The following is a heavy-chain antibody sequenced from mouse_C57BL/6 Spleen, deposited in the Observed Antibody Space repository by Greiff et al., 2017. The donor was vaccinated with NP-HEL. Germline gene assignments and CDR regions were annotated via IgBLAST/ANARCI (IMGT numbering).Heavy chain of an antibody. CDR2: INPSSGYT. D-gene: IGHD2-4*01. CDR1: GYTFTSYW. V-gene: IGHV1-7*01. J-gene: IGHJ4*01. CDR3: AYGGYDYDGDAMDY. Sequence: QLQQSGAELAKPGASVKLSCKASGYTFTSYWMHWVKQRPGPGLEWIGYINPSSGYTKYNQKFKDKATLTADKSTSTAYMQLSSLTYEDSAVYYCAYGGYDYDGDAMDYWGQGTSVTVSS.